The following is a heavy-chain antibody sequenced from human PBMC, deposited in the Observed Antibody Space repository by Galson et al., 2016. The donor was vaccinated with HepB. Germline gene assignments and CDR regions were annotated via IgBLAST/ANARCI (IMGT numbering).Heavy chain of an antibody. D-gene: IGHD4-17*01. Sequence: SVKVSCKASGYSFISYNLHWVRQAPGQSLEWIGWINGGNANTKYSQKFKGRITITRDTAAKTVYMELGSLRSEDRAVYFCARDAADYDDPDGYYYGMDVWGQGTTVTVSS. J-gene: IGHJ6*02. CDR3: ARDAADYDDPDGYYYGMDV. CDR2: INGGNANT. V-gene: IGHV1-3*01. CDR1: GYSFISYN.